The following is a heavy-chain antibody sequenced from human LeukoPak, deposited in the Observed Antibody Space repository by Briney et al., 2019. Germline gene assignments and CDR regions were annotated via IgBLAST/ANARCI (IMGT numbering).Heavy chain of an antibody. CDR1: GYTFTTYA. J-gene: IGHJ4*02. V-gene: IGHV7-4-1*02. CDR2: INTINGNP. D-gene: IGHD4-11*01. CDR3: VREYSTMAFDY. Sequence: GASVKVSCKASGYTFTTYAIHWVRQAPGQRLEWMGWINTINGNPTYAQGFTGRFAFSLDTSVRTAYLRVNSLKGEDTAVYYCVREYSTMAFDYWGQGTLVTVSP.